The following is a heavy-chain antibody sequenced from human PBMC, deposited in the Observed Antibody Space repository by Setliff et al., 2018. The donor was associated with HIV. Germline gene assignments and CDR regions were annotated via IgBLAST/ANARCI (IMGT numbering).Heavy chain of an antibody. V-gene: IGHV1-2*02. J-gene: IGHJ4*02. CDR1: GFTFTGYY. CDR3: AREERYYDGKGALDY. Sequence: ASVKVSCKPSGFTFTGYYLHWVRQAPGQGLEWMGWINPNNGDTNYEQRFQGRVTMTRDTSITTAYMELSSLISDDTAVYYCAREERYYDGKGALDYWGRGMLVTVSS. D-gene: IGHD3-22*01. CDR2: INPNNGDT.